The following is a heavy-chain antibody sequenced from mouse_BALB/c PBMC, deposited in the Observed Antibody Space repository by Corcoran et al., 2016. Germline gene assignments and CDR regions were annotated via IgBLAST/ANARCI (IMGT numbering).Heavy chain of an antibody. V-gene: IGHV1S136*01. CDR1: GYTFTSYV. CDR2: IYPYNDGT. D-gene: IGHD2-1*01. CDR3: AREVPGGNPFDY. J-gene: IGHJ2*01. Sequence: EVQLQQSGPELIKPGASVKMSYKASGYTFTSYVMHWVKQKPGQGLEWIGYIYPYNDGTKYTEKFKGKATLTSDKSSSTAYMELSSLTSEDSAVYYCAREVPGGNPFDYWGQGTTLTVSS.